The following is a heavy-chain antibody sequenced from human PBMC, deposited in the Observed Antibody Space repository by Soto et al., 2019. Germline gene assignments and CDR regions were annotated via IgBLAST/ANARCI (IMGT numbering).Heavy chain of an antibody. Sequence: QPGGSLRLSCAASGFTVSNNYMSWVRQAPGKGLEWVSVIYRGDNTYYADSVKGRFTISRDKSKNTLYLQMNSLRAEDTAVYYCARDIELWPPGYWGQGTLVTVSS. V-gene: IGHV3-53*01. CDR2: IYRGDNT. CDR3: ARDIELWPPGY. J-gene: IGHJ4*02. CDR1: GFTVSNNY. D-gene: IGHD5-18*01.